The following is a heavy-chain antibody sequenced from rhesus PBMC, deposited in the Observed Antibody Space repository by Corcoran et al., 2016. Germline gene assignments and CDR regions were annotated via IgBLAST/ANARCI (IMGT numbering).Heavy chain of an antibody. V-gene: IGHV3S25*01. D-gene: IGHD2-15*01. CDR3: AKRHYCASIYCSFDY. J-gene: IGHJ4*01. CDR1: GFTFSDWG. CDR2: ITRGGDIT. Sequence: EVQLVESGGGLVQSGGSLRLSCTASGFTFSDWGMYWGRQAPGKGLEWISSITRGGDITYYADSVKGRFTISRDNAKNMLFLQMHSLRPEDTAVYHCAKRHYCASIYCSFDYWGQGVLVTVSS.